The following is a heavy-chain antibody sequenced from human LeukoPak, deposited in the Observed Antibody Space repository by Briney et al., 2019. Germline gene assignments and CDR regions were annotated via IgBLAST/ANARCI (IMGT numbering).Heavy chain of an antibody. CDR3: ARDLYSSRTNDAFVI. V-gene: IGHV4-39*07. CDR1: GGSIRSTSYY. D-gene: IGHD6-13*01. J-gene: IGHJ3*02. CDR2: IYYSGST. Sequence: SETLSLTCTVSGGSIRSTSYYWGWIRQPPGKGLEWIGSIYYSGSTYYNPSLKSRVTISVNTSKNQFSLKLSSVTAADTAVYYCARDLYSSRTNDAFVIWGQGTMVTVSS.